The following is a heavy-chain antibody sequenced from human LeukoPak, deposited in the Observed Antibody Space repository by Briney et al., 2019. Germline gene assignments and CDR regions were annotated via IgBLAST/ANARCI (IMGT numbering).Heavy chain of an antibody. Sequence: ASVKVSCKVSGYTLTELSMHWVRQAPGKGLEWMGGFDPEDGETIYAQKFQGRVTMTEDTSTDTAYMELSSLRSEDTAVYYCASIYCSSTSCMPPENYFDYWGQGTLVTVSS. CDR3: ASIYCSSTSCMPPENYFDY. CDR2: FDPEDGET. D-gene: IGHD2-2*01. CDR1: GYTLTELS. V-gene: IGHV1-24*01. J-gene: IGHJ4*02.